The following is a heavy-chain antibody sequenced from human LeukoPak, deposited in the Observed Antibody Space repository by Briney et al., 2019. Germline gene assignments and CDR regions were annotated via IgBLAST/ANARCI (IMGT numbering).Heavy chain of an antibody. Sequence: GGSLRLSCAASGFTFSSYAMSWVRQAPGKGLEWVSSISGSGDSTSYADSVKGRFTISRDNSKNTLYLQMNSLRAEDTAVYYCAKSRGGGNDAFDIWGQGTMVTVSS. CDR2: ISGSGDST. D-gene: IGHD2-15*01. CDR3: AKSRGGGNDAFDI. CDR1: GFTFSSYA. J-gene: IGHJ3*02. V-gene: IGHV3-23*01.